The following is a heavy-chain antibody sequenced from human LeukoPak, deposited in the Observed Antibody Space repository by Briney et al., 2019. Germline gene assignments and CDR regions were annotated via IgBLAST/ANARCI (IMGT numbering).Heavy chain of an antibody. Sequence: GSLRLSCAASGFTVGNNRMSWVRQAPGKGLEWIGEIYHSGSTNYNPSLKSRVTISVDKSKNQFSLKLSSVTAADTAVYYCASRPYYYDSSGYSWGQGTLVTVSS. CDR3: ASRPYYYDSSGYS. V-gene: IGHV4-4*02. CDR2: IYHSGST. CDR1: GFTVGNNR. D-gene: IGHD3-22*01. J-gene: IGHJ5*02.